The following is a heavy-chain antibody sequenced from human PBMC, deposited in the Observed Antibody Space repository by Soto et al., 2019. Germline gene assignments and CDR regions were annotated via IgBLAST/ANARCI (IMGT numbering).Heavy chain of an antibody. CDR2: LYNRDST. CDR1: GGSIDSYNYH. CDR3: ATQVPRGSSSSGWFDP. Sequence: ASETLSLTCTVSGGSIDSYNYHYGWLRQPPGKGLEWIVSLYNRDSTYYNPSLRSRVTVSVDTSKNHFSLKLDSVAAADTAVYFCATQVPRGSSSSGWFDPWGQGILVTVSS. V-gene: IGHV4-39*07. D-gene: IGHD6-6*01. J-gene: IGHJ5*02.